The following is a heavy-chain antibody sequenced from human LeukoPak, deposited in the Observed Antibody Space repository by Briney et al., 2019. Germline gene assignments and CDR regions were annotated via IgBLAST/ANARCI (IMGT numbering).Heavy chain of an antibody. V-gene: IGHV4-30-2*01. CDR1: GGSISSGGYY. J-gene: IGHJ4*02. CDR2: IYHSGST. CDR3: ARGDYYGSGSYYNPGVYFDY. Sequence: PSETLSLTCTVSGGSISSGGYYWSWIRQPPGKGLEWIGYIYHSGSTYYNPSLKSRVTISVDRSKNQFSLKLSSVTAADTAVYYCARGDYYGSGSYYNPGVYFDYWGQGTLVTVSS. D-gene: IGHD3-10*01.